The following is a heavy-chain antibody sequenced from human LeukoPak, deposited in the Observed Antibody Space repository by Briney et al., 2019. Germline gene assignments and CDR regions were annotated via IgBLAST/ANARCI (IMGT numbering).Heavy chain of an antibody. CDR2: ISGSGGST. CDR1: EFTFSSYA. J-gene: IGHJ4*02. V-gene: IGHV3-23*01. D-gene: IGHD2-2*01. Sequence: GGSLRLSCAASEFTFSSYAMSWVRQAPGKGPDWVSAISGSGGSTYYADSVKGRFTISRDNSRNTLYLQMNSLRAEDTAVYYCAKGVVVAPDVTPFDYWGQGTLVTVSS. CDR3: AKGVVVAPDVTPFDY.